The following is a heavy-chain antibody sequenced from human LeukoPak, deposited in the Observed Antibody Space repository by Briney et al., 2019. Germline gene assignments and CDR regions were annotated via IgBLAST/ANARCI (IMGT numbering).Heavy chain of an antibody. Sequence: GGSLRLSCVTSGFTFSGYWMHWVRQGPEKGLELVSRIDNDGHGIIYADSVKGRFTISRDNAKNSLYLQMNSLRAEDTAVYYCARAFNYYDSSGAFDYWGQGTLVTVSS. J-gene: IGHJ4*02. CDR1: GFTFSGYW. V-gene: IGHV3-74*01. CDR3: ARAFNYYDSSGAFDY. D-gene: IGHD3-22*01. CDR2: IDNDGHGI.